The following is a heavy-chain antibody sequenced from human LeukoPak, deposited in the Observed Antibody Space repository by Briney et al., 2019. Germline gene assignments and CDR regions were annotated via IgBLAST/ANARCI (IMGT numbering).Heavy chain of an antibody. CDR1: GFTFSSYS. V-gene: IGHV3-48*02. CDR3: TGCSGGSCYMDY. J-gene: IGHJ4*02. D-gene: IGHD2-15*01. Sequence: GGSLRLSCAASGFTFSSYSMNWVRQAPGKGLEWVSYISSSSSTIYYADSVKGRFTISRDNAKNSLYLQKKSLRDEDTAVYYCTGCSGGSCYMDYWGQGTLVTVSS. CDR2: ISSSSSTI.